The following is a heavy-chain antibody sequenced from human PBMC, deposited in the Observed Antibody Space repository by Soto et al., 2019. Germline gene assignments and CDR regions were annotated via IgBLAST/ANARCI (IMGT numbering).Heavy chain of an antibody. V-gene: IGHV1-18*01. CDR3: ARDDSGFSGSHYIDYFNY. Sequence: GASVKVSCKASGYTFTSYGISWVRQAPGQALEWMGWISAYNGNTNYAQKLQGRVTFTRDTSAGTVYMQLSSLTSEDTAVYYCARDDSGFSGSHYIDYFNYWGQGALVTVSS. D-gene: IGHD1-26*01. CDR2: ISAYNGNT. J-gene: IGHJ4*02. CDR1: GYTFTSYG.